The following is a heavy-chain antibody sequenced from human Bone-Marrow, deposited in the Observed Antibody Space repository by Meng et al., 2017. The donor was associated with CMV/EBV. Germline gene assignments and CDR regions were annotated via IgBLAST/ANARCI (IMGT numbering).Heavy chain of an antibody. Sequence: GESLKIPRAASGFTFSSHSMNWVRQAPGKGLEWVPSISSSSSYIYYADSVKGRFTISRDNAKNPLYLQMNSLRAEDTAVYYCARGVMGGWHCYYGMDVWGQGTTVTVSS. D-gene: IGHD2-15*01. J-gene: IGHJ6*02. V-gene: IGHV3-21*01. CDR3: ARGVMGGWHCYYGMDV. CDR2: ISSSSSYI. CDR1: GFTFSSHS.